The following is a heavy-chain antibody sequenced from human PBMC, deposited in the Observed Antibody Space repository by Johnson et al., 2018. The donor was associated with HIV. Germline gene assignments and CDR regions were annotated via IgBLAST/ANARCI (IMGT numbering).Heavy chain of an antibody. CDR2: IYSGGGT. Sequence: VQLVESGGGLVKPGGSLRLSCAASGFTVSSNYMSWVRQAPGMGLQWVAGIYSGGGTQYADSVKGRFGISRDNSKNTLYLQMSSLRVDDTAVYYCARERDSGDSLHRRFRAFDIWGQGTMVTVSS. CDR1: GFTVSSNY. CDR3: ARERDSGDSLHRRFRAFDI. D-gene: IGHD4-17*01. J-gene: IGHJ3*02. V-gene: IGHV3-66*02.